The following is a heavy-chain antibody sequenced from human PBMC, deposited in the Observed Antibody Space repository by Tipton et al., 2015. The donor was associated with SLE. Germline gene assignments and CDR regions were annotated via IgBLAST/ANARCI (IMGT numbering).Heavy chain of an antibody. V-gene: IGHV3-23*03. Sequence: SLRLSCAASGFTFVSYALSWVRQAPGKGLEWVSIFYDGVGSRTDYADFVEGRFTISRDNSRNTLYLEMSSLRPEDTAVYYCAKKMTGSFSLGLDAWGQGTTVTVTS. J-gene: IGHJ6*02. CDR1: GFTFVSYA. CDR2: DGVGSRT. CDR3: AKKMTGSFSLGLDA. D-gene: IGHD2-15*01.